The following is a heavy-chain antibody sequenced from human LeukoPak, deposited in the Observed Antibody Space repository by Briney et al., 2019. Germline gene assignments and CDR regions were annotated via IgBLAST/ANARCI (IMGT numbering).Heavy chain of an antibody. CDR2: ISSSSSYI. D-gene: IGHD6-13*01. V-gene: IGHV3-21*01. J-gene: IGHJ4*02. Sequence: GGSLRLSCAASGFTFSSYSMNWVRQAPGKGLEWVSSISSSSSYIYYTDSVKGRFTISRDNAKNSLYLQMDSLRAEDTAVYYCAREDRIAAADDYGGQGTLVTVSS. CDR1: GFTFSSYS. CDR3: AREDRIAAADDY.